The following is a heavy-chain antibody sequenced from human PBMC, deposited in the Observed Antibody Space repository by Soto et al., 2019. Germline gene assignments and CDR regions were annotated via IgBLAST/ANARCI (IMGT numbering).Heavy chain of an antibody. CDR2: IDRDGIT. CDR1: GDSISSGGYS. J-gene: IGHJ6*02. CDR3: ARDGAWRAFDV. V-gene: IGHV4-30-2*01. D-gene: IGHD1-26*01. Sequence: SETRSLTCAVSGDSISSGGYSWSWIRHPPGKGLQCIGYIDRDGITYYNPSLESRVAISVARSQNQFSLKLTSVTAADTALYFCARDGAWRAFDVWGQGTRLTVSS.